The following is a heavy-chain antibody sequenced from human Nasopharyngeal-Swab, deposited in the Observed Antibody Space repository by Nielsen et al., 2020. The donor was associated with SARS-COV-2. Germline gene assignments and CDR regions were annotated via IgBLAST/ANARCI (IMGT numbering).Heavy chain of an antibody. CDR3: TSQIYYYDTCGTLDCYYMDV. V-gene: IGHV3-49*04. D-gene: IGHD3-22*01. J-gene: IGHJ6*03. CDR1: GFAFGDYA. CDR2: IRSKPSGGTT. Sequence: GESLKISCTASGFAFGDYAMTWVRQAPGKGLEWVGFIRSKPSGGTTEYAASVKGRITISRDDSRSIAYLQMNSLKIEDTAVYYCTSQIYYYDTCGTLDCYYMDVWGKGTTVTVSS.